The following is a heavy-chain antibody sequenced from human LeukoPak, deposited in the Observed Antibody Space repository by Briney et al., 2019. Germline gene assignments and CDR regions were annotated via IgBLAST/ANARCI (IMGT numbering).Heavy chain of an antibody. CDR1: GYTFTGYF. D-gene: IGHD3-10*01. V-gene: IGHV1-2*02. CDR3: ARDLISTMVRGARADYYYGMDV. Sequence: ASVKVSYKASGYTFTGYFMHWVRQAPGHGLEWMGWINPNSGGTNYAQKFQGRVPMTRDTSISTAYMELSRLRSDDTAVYYCARDLISTMVRGARADYYYGMDVWGQGTTVTVSS. CDR2: INPNSGGT. J-gene: IGHJ6*02.